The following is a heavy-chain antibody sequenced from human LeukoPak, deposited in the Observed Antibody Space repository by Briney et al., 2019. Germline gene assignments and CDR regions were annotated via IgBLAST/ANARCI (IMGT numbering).Heavy chain of an antibody. V-gene: IGHV1-69*01. CDR2: IIPIFGTA. J-gene: IGHJ4*02. D-gene: IGHD4-23*01. CDR1: GGTFSSYD. CDR3: ARDKRGGNSPFDY. Sequence: GSSVKVSCKASGGTFSSYDISWVRQAPGQGLEWMGGIIPIFGTANYAQKFQGRVTITADESTSTAYMELSSLRSEDTAVYYCARDKRGGNSPFDYWGQGTLVTVSS.